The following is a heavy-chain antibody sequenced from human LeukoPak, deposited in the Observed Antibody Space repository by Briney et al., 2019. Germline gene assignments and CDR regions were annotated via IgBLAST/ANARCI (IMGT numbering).Heavy chain of an antibody. D-gene: IGHD5-18*01. Sequence: ASVQVSCHACGGALHSDAMSWMLHPPGRGLEWMGGIIPIFGTANYAQKLQGRVTITTDESTSTAYMELSSLRYEDTAVYDCARGSWDTKNWFDPWGQGSLVTVRS. CDR3: ARGSWDTKNWFDP. V-gene: IGHV1-69*05. CDR2: IIPIFGTA. CDR1: GGALHSDA. J-gene: IGHJ5*02.